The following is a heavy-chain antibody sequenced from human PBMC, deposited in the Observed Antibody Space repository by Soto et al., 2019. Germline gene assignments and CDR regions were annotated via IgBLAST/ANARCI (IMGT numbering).Heavy chain of an antibody. CDR2: INPSGGST. D-gene: IGHD6-19*01. V-gene: IGHV1-46*01. CDR3: TRDLAVAEIDY. J-gene: IGHJ4*02. CDR1: GYTFTSYY. Sequence: ASVKVSCKASGYTFTSYYMHWVRQAPGQGLEWMGIINPSGGSTSYAQKFQGRVTMTRDTSTSTVYMELSSLRSEDTAVYYCTRDLAVAEIDYWGQGTLVTVSS.